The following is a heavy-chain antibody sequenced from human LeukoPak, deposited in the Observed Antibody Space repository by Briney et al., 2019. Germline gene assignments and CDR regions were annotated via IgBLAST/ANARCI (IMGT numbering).Heavy chain of an antibody. J-gene: IGHJ4*02. Sequence: GPSLRLSCAASGFTFSNSAMSWVRQAPGKGLEWVSAISGSGGSTYYADSVKGRFTISRDNSKSTLYLQMNTLRAEDTAVYYCAKGSGPMRPYYFDYWGQGTLVAVSS. CDR3: AKGSGPMRPYYFDY. CDR1: GFTFSNSA. CDR2: ISGSGGST. D-gene: IGHD6-19*01. V-gene: IGHV3-23*01.